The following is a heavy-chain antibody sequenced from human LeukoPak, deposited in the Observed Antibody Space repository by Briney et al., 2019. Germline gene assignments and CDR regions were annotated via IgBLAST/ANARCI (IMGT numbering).Heavy chain of an antibody. D-gene: IGHD3-22*01. CDR3: ARDRDYDSANFDY. V-gene: IGHV3-53*01. Sequence: GGSLRLSCAASGFTVSSNYMSWVRQAPGKGLEWVSVIYRGASTYYADSVKGRFTISRDNSKNTLYLQMSSLRAEDTAVYYCARDRDYDSANFDYWGQGTLVTVSS. CDR1: GFTVSSNY. J-gene: IGHJ4*02. CDR2: IYRGAST.